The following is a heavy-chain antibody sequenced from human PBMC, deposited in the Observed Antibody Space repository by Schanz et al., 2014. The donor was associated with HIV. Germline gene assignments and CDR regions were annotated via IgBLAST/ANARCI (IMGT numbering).Heavy chain of an antibody. CDR1: GASFSGSY. D-gene: IGHD3-3*01. Sequence: QVQLQQWGAGLLKPSETLSLTCAFYGASFSGSYWSWIRQSPGKGLEWIADINQSGKITYNPSLKSRFPISVDTSKNQFSLNLSSVTAADTAVYYCARVSPYYDFSSGYYTVGWFDPWGRGTLVTVSS. CDR3: ARVSPYYDFSSGYYTVGWFDP. CDR2: INQSGKI. V-gene: IGHV4-34*01. J-gene: IGHJ5*02.